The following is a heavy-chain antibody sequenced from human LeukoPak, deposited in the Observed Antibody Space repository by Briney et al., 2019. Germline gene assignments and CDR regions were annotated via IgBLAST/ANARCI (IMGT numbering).Heavy chain of an antibody. CDR1: GFIFSSYA. CDR2: ISASGANT. V-gene: IGHV3-23*01. CDR3: AKIRLPDTVTGDGIDI. J-gene: IGHJ3*02. Sequence: GGSLRLSCAASGFIFSSYAMSWVRQAPGKGLEWVSSISASGANTYYADSVKGRFTISRDKSKNTLYLQMNTLRAEDTAVYYCAKIRLPDTVTGDGIDIWGQGTMVTVSS. D-gene: IGHD4-17*01.